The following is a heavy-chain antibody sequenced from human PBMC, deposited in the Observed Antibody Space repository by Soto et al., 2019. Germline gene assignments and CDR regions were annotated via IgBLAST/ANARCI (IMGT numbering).Heavy chain of an antibody. CDR3: ARTYYYDSSGYYPFGYFDY. V-gene: IGHV1-18*01. CDR2: ISAYNGNT. J-gene: IGHJ4*02. Sequence: GASVKVSCKASGYTFTRYGISWVRQAPGQGLEWMGWISAYNGNTNYAQKLQGRVTMTTDTSTSTAYMELRSLRSDDTAVYYCARTYYYDSSGYYPFGYFDYWGQGTLVTVSS. D-gene: IGHD3-22*01. CDR1: GYTFTRYG.